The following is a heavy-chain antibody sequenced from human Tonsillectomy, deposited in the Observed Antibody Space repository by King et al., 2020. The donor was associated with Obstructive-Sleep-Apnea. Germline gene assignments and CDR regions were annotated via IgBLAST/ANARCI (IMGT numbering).Heavy chain of an antibody. J-gene: IGHJ5*02. CDR1: GGSFSGYY. D-gene: IGHD6-13*01. V-gene: IGHV4-34*01. CDR3: ARGSGAAAVNWFDP. Sequence: VQLQQWGAGLLKPSETLSLTCAVYGGSFSGYYWSWIRQPPGKGLEWIGEINHSGSPNYNPPLRSRVTVSVDTSKNQFSLKLSSVTAADTAAYYCARGSGAAAVNWFDPWGQGTLVTVSS. CDR2: INHSGSP.